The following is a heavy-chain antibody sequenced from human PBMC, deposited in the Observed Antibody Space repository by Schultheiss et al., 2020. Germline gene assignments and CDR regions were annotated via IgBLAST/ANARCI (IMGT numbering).Heavy chain of an antibody. CDR3: ARAGGYCTNGVCYTPNYYYYYMDV. D-gene: IGHD2-8*01. V-gene: IGHV6-1*01. Sequence: SETLFLTCAISGDSVSSNSAAWNWIRQSPSRGLEWLGRTYYRSKWYNDYAVSVKSRITINPDTSKNQFSLQLNSVTPEDTAVYYCARAGGYCTNGVCYTPNYYYYYMDVWGKGTTVTVSS. J-gene: IGHJ6*03. CDR2: TYYRSKWYN. CDR1: GDSVSSNSAA.